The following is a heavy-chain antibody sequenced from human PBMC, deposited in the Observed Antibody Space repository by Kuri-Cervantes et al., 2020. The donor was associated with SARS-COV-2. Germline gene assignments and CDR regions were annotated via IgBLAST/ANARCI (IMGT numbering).Heavy chain of an antibody. CDR1: GGSISSYY. V-gene: IGHV4-59*08. CDR2: IYYSGST. D-gene: IGHD4-17*01. Sequence: SETLSLTCTVSGGSISSYYWSWIRQPPGKGLEWIGYIYYSGSTNYNPSLKSRVTISVDTSKNQFSLKLSSVTAADTAVYYCAGHPPSGDYPLSHFDYWGQGTLVTVSS. J-gene: IGHJ4*02. CDR3: AGHPPSGDYPLSHFDY.